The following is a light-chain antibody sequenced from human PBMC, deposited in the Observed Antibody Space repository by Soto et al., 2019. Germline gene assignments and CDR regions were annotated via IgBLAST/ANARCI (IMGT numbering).Light chain of an antibody. J-gene: IGKJ3*01. CDR2: FGS. Sequence: VMTQSPLSLPVTPGEPASISCRSSQSLLYSNGYNFLDCYLQKRGQSRHLLIYFGSNRASRAPDRFSPSGSCIYFTLNITRLEAEDVGLYYCMQARQIPLTLCPGTKVD. CDR3: MQARQIPLT. CDR1: QSLLYSNGYNF. V-gene: IGKV2-28*01.